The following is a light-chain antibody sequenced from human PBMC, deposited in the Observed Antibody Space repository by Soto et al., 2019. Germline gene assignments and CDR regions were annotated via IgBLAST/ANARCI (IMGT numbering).Light chain of an antibody. V-gene: IGKV3-20*01. CDR1: QSVSSSY. CDR3: QQYGSSPLT. Sequence: EIELTQSPGTLSLSPGERATLSCRASQSVSSSYLAWYQQKPGQAPRLLIYDASSRATGIPDRFSGSGSGTDFTLTISRLEPEELAVYYWQQYGSSPLTFVGGTKVELQ. CDR2: DAS. J-gene: IGKJ4*01.